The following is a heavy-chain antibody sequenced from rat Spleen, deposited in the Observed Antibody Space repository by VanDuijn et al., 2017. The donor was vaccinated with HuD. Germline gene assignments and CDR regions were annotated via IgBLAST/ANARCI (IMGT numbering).Heavy chain of an antibody. Sequence: EVQLVESGGGLIQPGRSLTLSCVVSGFTFSNYWMTWIRQAPTKGLEWVAYISTGGGSTYYRDSVKGRFTIARDNAKSTLYLQMDSLRSEDTATYYCTTDEDWYFDFWGPGTMVTVSS. CDR3: TTDEDWYFDF. CDR1: GFTFSNYW. CDR2: ISTGGGST. V-gene: IGHV5-27*01. J-gene: IGHJ1*01.